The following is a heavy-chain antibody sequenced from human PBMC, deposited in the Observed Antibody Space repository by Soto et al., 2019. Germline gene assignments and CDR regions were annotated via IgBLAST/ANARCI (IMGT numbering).Heavy chain of an antibody. J-gene: IGHJ4*02. D-gene: IGHD3-22*01. V-gene: IGHV1-69*13. CDR1: GGTFSSYA. CDR2: IIPIFGTA. Sequence: SVKVSCKASGGTFSSYAISWVRQAPGQGLEWMGGIIPIFGTANYAQKFQGRVTITADESTSTAYMELSSLRSEDTAVYYCARWYYYDTSRYFDYWGQGTLVTVSS. CDR3: ARWYYYDTSRYFDY.